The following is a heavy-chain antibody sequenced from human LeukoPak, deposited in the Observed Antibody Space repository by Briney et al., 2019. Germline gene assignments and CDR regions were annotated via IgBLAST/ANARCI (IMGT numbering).Heavy chain of an antibody. CDR2: ISGSGGST. Sequence: GGSLRLSCAASGFTFSSYAMSWVRQAPGKGLEWVSVISGSGGSTYYADSVKGRFTISRDNSKNTLYLQMNSLRAEDTAVYYCAKDKSKLTMVRGDDIWGQGTMVTVSS. V-gene: IGHV3-23*01. D-gene: IGHD3-10*01. CDR1: GFTFSSYA. CDR3: AKDKSKLTMVRGDDI. J-gene: IGHJ3*02.